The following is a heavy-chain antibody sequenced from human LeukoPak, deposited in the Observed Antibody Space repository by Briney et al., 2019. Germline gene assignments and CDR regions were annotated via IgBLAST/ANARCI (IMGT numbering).Heavy chain of an antibody. Sequence: PGGSLRLSCAASGFTFSSYGMHWVRQAPGKGLEWVAVISYDGSNKYYADSVKGRFTISRDNSKNTLYLQMNSLRAEDTAVYYCASLAGRVEGYSYGLPHFDYWGQGTLVTVSS. V-gene: IGHV3-30*03. J-gene: IGHJ4*02. D-gene: IGHD5-18*01. CDR3: ASLAGRVEGYSYGLPHFDY. CDR2: ISYDGSNK. CDR1: GFTFSSYG.